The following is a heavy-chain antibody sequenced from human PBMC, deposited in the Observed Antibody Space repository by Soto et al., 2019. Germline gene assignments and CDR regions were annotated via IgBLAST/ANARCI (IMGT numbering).Heavy chain of an antibody. CDR3: ARAXRGTGPAHSYYCYGMDV. J-gene: IGHJ6*02. CDR1: GYTVTSYA. V-gene: IGHV1-3*01. Sequence: ASVKVSCKASGYTVTSYAMHWVRQAPGQRLEWMGWINAGNGKTKYSQKCQGRATITRDTAASTAYMELSSMRSEDTAVYYCARAXRGTGPAHSYYCYGMDVCGQGTTVTGSS. D-gene: IGHD1-1*01. CDR2: INAGNGKT.